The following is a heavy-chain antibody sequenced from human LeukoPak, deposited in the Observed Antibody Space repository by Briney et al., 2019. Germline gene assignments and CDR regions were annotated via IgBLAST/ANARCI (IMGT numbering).Heavy chain of an antibody. CDR3: AKDRSSWGASDF. V-gene: IGHV3-23*01. D-gene: IGHD3-3*01. J-gene: IGHJ3*01. CDR1: GFTFRSFA. CDR2: ISGGGDFT. Sequence: GGSLRLSCAASGFTFRSFAMNWVRQAPGKGLECVSAISGGGDFTKYADSVKGRFTISRDNSKSTLYLQMNSLRVEDTAVYYCAKDRSSWGASDFWGQGTMVTVSS.